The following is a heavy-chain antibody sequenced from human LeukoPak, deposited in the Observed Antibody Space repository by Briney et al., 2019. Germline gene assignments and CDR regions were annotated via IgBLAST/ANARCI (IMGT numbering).Heavy chain of an antibody. V-gene: IGHV4-59*01. CDR1: GGSISSYY. Sequence: SETLSLTCTVSGGSISSYYWSWIRRPPGKGLEWIGYIYYSGSTNYNPSLKSRVTISVDTSKNQFSPKLSSVTAADTAVYYCARGSGSSTLDYWGQGTLVTVSS. CDR2: IYYSGST. J-gene: IGHJ4*02. CDR3: ARGSGSSTLDY. D-gene: IGHD1-26*01.